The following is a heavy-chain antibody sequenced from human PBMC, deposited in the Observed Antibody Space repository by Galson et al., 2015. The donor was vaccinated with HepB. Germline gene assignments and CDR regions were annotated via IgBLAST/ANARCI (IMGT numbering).Heavy chain of an antibody. Sequence: SLRLSCAASGFTFSSYGMHWVRQAPGKGLEWVAVIWYDGSNKYYADSVKGRFTTSRDNSKNTLYLQMNSLRAEDTAVYYCGASLRFGDAYFDYWGQGTVVTVSS. CDR2: IWYDGSNK. J-gene: IGHJ4*03. D-gene: IGHD3-16*01. V-gene: IGHV3-33*01. CDR1: GFTFSSYG. CDR3: GASLRFGDAYFDY.